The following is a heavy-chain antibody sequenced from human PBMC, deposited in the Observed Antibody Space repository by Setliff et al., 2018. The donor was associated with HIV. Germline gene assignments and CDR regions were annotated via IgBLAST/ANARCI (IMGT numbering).Heavy chain of an antibody. Sequence: VASVKVSCKASGGTFSSYAISWVRQAPGQGLEWMGGIIPIFGTTNYAQKFQGRVTITADEWTSTAYMELSSLRSEDTAVYYCARDPSIAVAGAAVWGQGTTVTVPS. CDR3: ARDPSIAVAGAAV. V-gene: IGHV1-69*13. CDR1: GGTFSSYA. CDR2: IIPIFGTT. J-gene: IGHJ6*02. D-gene: IGHD6-19*01.